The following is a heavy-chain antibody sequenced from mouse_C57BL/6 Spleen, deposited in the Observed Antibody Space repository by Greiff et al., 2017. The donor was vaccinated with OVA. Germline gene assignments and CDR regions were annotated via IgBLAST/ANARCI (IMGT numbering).Heavy chain of an antibody. J-gene: IGHJ4*01. CDR1: GFTFSSYA. CDR3: AREGVRYYGSPLNAMDY. V-gene: IGHV5-4*01. Sequence: EVKLVESGGGLVKPGGSLKLSCAASGFTFSSYAMSWVRQTPEKRLEWVATISDGGSYTYSPDNVKGRFTISRDNAKNNLYLQMSHLKSEDTAMYYCAREGVRYYGSPLNAMDYWGQGTSVTVSS. CDR2: ISDGGSYT. D-gene: IGHD1-1*01.